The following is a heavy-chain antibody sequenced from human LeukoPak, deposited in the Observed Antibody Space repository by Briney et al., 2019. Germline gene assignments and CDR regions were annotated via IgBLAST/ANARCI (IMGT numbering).Heavy chain of an antibody. CDR2: ISTNGGST. V-gene: IGHV3-64*01. Sequence: GGCLRLSCAASGFTFSDYSMHWVRQAPGKGLEYVAAISTNGGSTYYASSVKGRFTIPRDNSKSTLYHQMGSLRVEDMAVYYFAREGLHYWYFDLGGRGTLVTVSS. CDR1: GFTFSDYS. CDR3: AREGLHYWYFDL. J-gene: IGHJ2*01.